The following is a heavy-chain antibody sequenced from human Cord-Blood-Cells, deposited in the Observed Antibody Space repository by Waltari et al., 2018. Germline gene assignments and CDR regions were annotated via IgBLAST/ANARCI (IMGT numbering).Heavy chain of an antibody. Sequence: QVQLRQWGAGLLKPSETLSLTCAVYGGSFSGYYWSWIRQPPGTGLEWIGEINHSGSTNYNPSLKSRVTISVDTSKNQFSLKLSSVTAADTAVYYCARGRDNRIAAAVSNAFDIWGQGTMVTVSS. J-gene: IGHJ3*02. D-gene: IGHD6-13*01. CDR3: ARGRDNRIAAAVSNAFDI. V-gene: IGHV4-34*01. CDR2: INHSGST. CDR1: GGSFSGYY.